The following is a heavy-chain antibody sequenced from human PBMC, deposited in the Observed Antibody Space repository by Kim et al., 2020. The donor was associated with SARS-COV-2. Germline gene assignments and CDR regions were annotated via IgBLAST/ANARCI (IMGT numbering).Heavy chain of an antibody. CDR2: INHSGST. D-gene: IGHD6-6*01. CDR3: ARAHGSRPNYYYYGMDV. Sequence: SETLSLTCAVYGGSFSGYYWSWIRQPPGKGLEWIGEINHSGSTNYNPSLKSRVTISVDTSKNQFSLKLSSVTAADTAVYYCARAHGSRPNYYYYGMDVWGQGTTGTVSS. J-gene: IGHJ6*02. V-gene: IGHV4-34*01. CDR1: GGSFSGYY.